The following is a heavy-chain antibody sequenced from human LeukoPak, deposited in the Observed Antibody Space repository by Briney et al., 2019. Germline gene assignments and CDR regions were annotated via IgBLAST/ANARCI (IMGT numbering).Heavy chain of an antibody. V-gene: IGHV1-2*02. CDR1: GYTFTGYY. CDR3: ARDGLPYSSSWYYYYYYGMDV. J-gene: IGHJ6*02. Sequence: ASVKVSCKASGYTFTGYYTHWVRQAPGQGLEWMGWINPNSGGTNYAQKFQGRVTMTRDTSISTAYMELSRLRSDDTAVYYCARDGLPYSSSWYYYYYYGMDVWGQGTTVTVSS. D-gene: IGHD6-13*01. CDR2: INPNSGGT.